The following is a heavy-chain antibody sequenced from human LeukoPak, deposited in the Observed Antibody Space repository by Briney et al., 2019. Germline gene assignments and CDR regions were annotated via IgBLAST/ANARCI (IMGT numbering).Heavy chain of an antibody. J-gene: IGHJ4*02. V-gene: IGHV4-39*01. CDR2: IHHSGNT. CDR1: GGSVNRGSFY. CDR3: ARHEGSYYDKSGYTFDR. Sequence: SDTLSLTCTVSGGSVNRGSFYWAWVRQPPGKGLEWIGGIHHSGNTYYNPSLKSRITISIDTFQNQFSLNLSSVTATDRAVYYCARHEGSYYDKSGYTFDRWGQGTLVIVSS. D-gene: IGHD3-22*01.